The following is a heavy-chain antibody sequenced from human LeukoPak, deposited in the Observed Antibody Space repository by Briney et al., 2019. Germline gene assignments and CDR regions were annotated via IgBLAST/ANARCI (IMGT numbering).Heavy chain of an antibody. D-gene: IGHD1-26*01. Sequence: ASVKVSCKVSGYTLTELSMHWVRQAPGKGLEWMGGFDPEDGETIYAQKFQGRVTMTEDTSTDTAYMELSSLRSEDTAVYYCATGYSGSYDFDYWGQGTLVTVSS. J-gene: IGHJ4*02. CDR2: FDPEDGET. CDR3: ATGYSGSYDFDY. V-gene: IGHV1-24*01. CDR1: GYTLTELS.